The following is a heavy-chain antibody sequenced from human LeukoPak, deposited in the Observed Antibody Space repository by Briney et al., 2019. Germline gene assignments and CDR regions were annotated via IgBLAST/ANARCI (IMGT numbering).Heavy chain of an antibody. D-gene: IGHD2-2*01. J-gene: IGHJ4*02. CDR3: ARVPPYCSTTTCYAPFDY. CDR2: ISPYNGNT. CDR1: GYTFTSYG. Sequence: ASVKVSCKASGYTFTSYGISWVRQAPGQGLEWMGWISPYNGNTNYAQKLQGRVTMTTDTSTSTAYMELRSLRSDDTAVYYCARVPPYCSTTTCYAPFDYWGQGTLVTVSS. V-gene: IGHV1-18*01.